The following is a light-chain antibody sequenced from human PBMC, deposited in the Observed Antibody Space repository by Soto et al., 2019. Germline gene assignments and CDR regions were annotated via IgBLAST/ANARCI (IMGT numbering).Light chain of an antibody. V-gene: IGKV1-33*01. J-gene: IGKJ5*01. CDR2: DAS. Sequence: IQMTQSPSSLSASLGDIVTITCQASQDINNYLNWYQQKPGKAPKLLIYDASNLETGVPSRFSGSGSGTDFTFTISSLQPEDIATYYCQQYDNFPTFGQGTRLEIK. CDR1: QDINNY. CDR3: QQYDNFPT.